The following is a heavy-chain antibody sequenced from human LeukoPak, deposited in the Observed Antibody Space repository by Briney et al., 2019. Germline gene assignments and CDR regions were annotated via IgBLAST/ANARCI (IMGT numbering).Heavy chain of an antibody. CDR1: GFTFSNHA. D-gene: IGHD1-26*01. V-gene: IGHV3-23*01. J-gene: IGHJ6*03. CDR2: ISSSGSST. CDR3: ARRSPGSSSLFFYYMDA. Sequence: PGGSLRLSCAASGFTFSNHAMSWVRQAPGKGLEWVSGISSSGSSTFFADHVKGRFTISRDNAKNSLYLQINTLQAEDTAVYYCARRSPGSSSLFFYYMDAWGKGTTVTVSS.